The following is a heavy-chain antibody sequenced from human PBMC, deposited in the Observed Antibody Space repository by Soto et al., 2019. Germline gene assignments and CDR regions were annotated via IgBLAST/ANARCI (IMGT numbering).Heavy chain of an antibody. V-gene: IGHV1-46*01. D-gene: IGHD3-3*01. J-gene: IGHJ4*02. CDR3: ARVYDFWSGYSNPFDY. CDR1: GYTFTSYY. Sequence: QVQLVQSGAEVKKPGASVKVSCKASGYTFTSYYMHWVRQAPGQGLEWMGIINPSGGSTSYAQKFQGRVTMTRDTSTSTVYMELSSLRSEDTAVYYCARVYDFWSGYSNPFDYWGQGTLVTVSS. CDR2: INPSGGST.